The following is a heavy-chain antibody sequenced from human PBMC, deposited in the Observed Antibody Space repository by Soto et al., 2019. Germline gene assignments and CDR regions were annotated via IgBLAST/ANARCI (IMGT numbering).Heavy chain of an antibody. CDR3: ARGVQQLHGIDV. V-gene: IGHV3-11*01. D-gene: IGHD6-13*01. CDR2: IRSSGITI. J-gene: IGHJ6*02. CDR1: GFTFSDYY. Sequence: QVQLVESGGGLVKPGGSLRLSCAASGFTFSDYYMSWIRQAPGKGLEWVSDIRSSGITIYYADSVKGRFTISRDKAKNSRDLDMNSLRAEDTAVYYAARGVQQLHGIDVWGQGTTVTVSS.